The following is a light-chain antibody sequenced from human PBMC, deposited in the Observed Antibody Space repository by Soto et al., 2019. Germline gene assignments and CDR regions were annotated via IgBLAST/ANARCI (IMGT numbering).Light chain of an antibody. J-gene: IGKJ5*01. V-gene: IGKV3-20*01. CDR3: HHYDTSVPIT. CDR1: QSVNSAN. CDR2: GAS. Sequence: EFVLTQSPGTLSLSQGEGVTLSCRASQSVNSANLAWYQQKPGQAPRLLMYGASVRATGIPDRFRDGGSKTDFTLTISRLEPEDFAVYYCHHYDTSVPITFGQGTRLEIK.